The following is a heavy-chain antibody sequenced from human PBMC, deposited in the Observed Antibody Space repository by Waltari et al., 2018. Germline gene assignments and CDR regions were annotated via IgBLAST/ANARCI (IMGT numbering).Heavy chain of an antibody. V-gene: IGHV1-69*05. CDR1: GGTFSSYA. CDR2: IIPILGTA. CDR3: ARGYYDSRGYYWGNWYFDL. D-gene: IGHD3-22*01. J-gene: IGHJ2*01. Sequence: QVQLVQSGAEVKKPGSSVKVSCKASGGTFSSYAISWVRQAPGQGLEWMGGIIPILGTANYAQKFQGRGTITTDESTSTAYMELSSLRSEDTAVYYCARGYYDSRGYYWGNWYFDLWGRGTLVTVSS.